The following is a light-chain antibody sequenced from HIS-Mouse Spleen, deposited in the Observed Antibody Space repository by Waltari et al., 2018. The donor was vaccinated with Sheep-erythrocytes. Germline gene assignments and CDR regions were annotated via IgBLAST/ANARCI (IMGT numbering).Light chain of an antibody. CDR2: EVS. J-gene: IGLJ2*01. CDR1: SSAVGGYKY. CDR3: SSYAGSNNLV. Sequence: QSALTQPPSASGSPGQSVTISCTGTSSAVGGYKYVSWYQQHPGKAPKLMIYEVSKRPSGVPDRFSGSKSGNTASLTVSGLQAEDEADYYCSSYAGSNNLVFGGGTKLTVL. V-gene: IGLV2-8*01.